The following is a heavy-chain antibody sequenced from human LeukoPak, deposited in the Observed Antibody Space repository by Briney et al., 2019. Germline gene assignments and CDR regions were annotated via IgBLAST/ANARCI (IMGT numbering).Heavy chain of an antibody. CDR1: GYTFTTYD. J-gene: IGHJ3*02. D-gene: IGHD3-10*01. CDR2: MNPNSGNT. V-gene: IGHV1-8*01. Sequence: ASVKVSCKASGYTFTTYDINWVRQATGQGLEWMGWMNPNSGNTGYAQKFQGRVTITRNTSISTAYMELSSLRSEDTAVYYCARHDGSSLGAFDIWGQGTMVTVSS. CDR3: ARHDGSSLGAFDI.